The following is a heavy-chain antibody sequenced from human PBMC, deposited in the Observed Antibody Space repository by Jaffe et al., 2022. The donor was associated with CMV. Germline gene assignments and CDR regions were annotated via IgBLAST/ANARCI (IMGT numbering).Heavy chain of an antibody. V-gene: IGHV1-8*01. CDR1: GYTFTSHG. J-gene: IGHJ6*02. Sequence: QVQLVQSGAEVREPGASVKVSCKASGYTFTSHGISWVRQATGQGLEWMGWMNPKSGNKGHAQKFQGRVTMTRDISINTAYMEVSGLRSEDTAVYFCGRESCDSGSCDYDFGVDVWGQGTTVTVSS. D-gene: IGHD1-26*01. CDR2: MNPKSGNK. CDR3: GRESCDSGSCDYDFGVDV.